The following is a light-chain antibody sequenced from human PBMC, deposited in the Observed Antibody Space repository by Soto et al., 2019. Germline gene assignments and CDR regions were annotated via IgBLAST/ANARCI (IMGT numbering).Light chain of an antibody. V-gene: IGLV2-11*01. J-gene: IGLJ1*01. CDR3: CSYASSSTYV. CDR1: SSDVGGFNS. CDR2: DVN. Sequence: QSALTQPRSVSGSPGQSVTISCTGTSSDVGGFNSVSWYQQHPGKAPKLMIYDVNKRPSGAPDRFSGSKSGSTASLTISGLQAEDEADYYCCSYASSSTYVFGTGTKVTVL.